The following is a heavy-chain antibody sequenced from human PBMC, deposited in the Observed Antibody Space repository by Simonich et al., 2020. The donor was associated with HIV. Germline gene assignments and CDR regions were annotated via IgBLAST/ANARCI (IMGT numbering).Heavy chain of an antibody. CDR2: IYHSGTT. J-gene: IGHJ5*02. CDR3: ARHHELGMGWFDP. V-gene: IGHV4-34*01. Sequence: QVQLQQWGAGLLKPSETLSLTCAVYGGSFSSYYWSWIRQPPGKGRKWIGEIYHSGTTNYNPSLKSRVTISVDTSKNQFSLKLSSVTAADTAVYYCARHHELGMGWFDPWGQGTLVTVSS. CDR1: GGSFSSYY. D-gene: IGHD7-27*01.